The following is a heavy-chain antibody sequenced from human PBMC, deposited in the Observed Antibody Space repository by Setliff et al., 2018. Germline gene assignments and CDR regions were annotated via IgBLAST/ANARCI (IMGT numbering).Heavy chain of an antibody. D-gene: IGHD3-22*01. J-gene: IGHJ1*01. CDR3: TRVGRVGYYESFQY. CDR1: GFTFSSHW. Sequence: GGSLRLSCAASGFTFSSHWMAWVRQAPGKGLEWVANINHDGSEKYSVDSVKGRFTISRDTAKNSLSLQMNSLRAEDTAVYYCTRVGRVGYYESFQYWGQGTLVTVSS. V-gene: IGHV3-7*01. CDR2: INHDGSEK.